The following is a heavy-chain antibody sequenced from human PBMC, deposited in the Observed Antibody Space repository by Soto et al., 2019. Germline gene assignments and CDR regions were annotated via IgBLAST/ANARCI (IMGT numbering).Heavy chain of an antibody. D-gene: IGHD2-15*01. CDR1: GGSISSYY. Sequence: SETLSLTCTVSGGSISSYYWSWIRQPPGKGLEWIGYIYYSGSTNYNPSLKSRVTISVDTSKNQFSLKLSSVTAADTAVYYCARGFVGVAAPLRNCFTPWGRGPQDTVSP. J-gene: IGHJ5*02. CDR2: IYYSGST. CDR3: ARGFVGVAAPLRNCFTP. V-gene: IGHV4-59*01.